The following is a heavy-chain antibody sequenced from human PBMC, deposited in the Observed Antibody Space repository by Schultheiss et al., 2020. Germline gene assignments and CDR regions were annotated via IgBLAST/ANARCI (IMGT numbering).Heavy chain of an antibody. CDR1: GFTFSSYG. D-gene: IGHD4-17*01. V-gene: IGHV3-33*01. CDR2: IWYDGSNK. Sequence: GESLKISCAASGFTFSSYGIHWVRQAPGKGLEWVAVIWYDGSNKYYADSVKGRFTISRDNSKNTLYLQMNSLRAEDTAVYYCARALDYGDYVDYYYYGMDVWGQGTTVTVSS. CDR3: ARALDYGDYVDYYYYGMDV. J-gene: IGHJ6*02.